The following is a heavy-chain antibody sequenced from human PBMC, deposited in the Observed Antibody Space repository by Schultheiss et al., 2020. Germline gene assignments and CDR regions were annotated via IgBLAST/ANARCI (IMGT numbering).Heavy chain of an antibody. CDR3: ARTGYSSGWYERGYFDY. CDR1: GYSFTSYW. Sequence: GESLKISCKGSGYSFTSYWIGWVRQMPGKGLEWMGIIYPGDSDTRYSPSFQGQVTISADKSISTAYLQWSSLKALDTAMYYCARTGYSSGWYERGYFDYWGQGTLVTVSS. D-gene: IGHD6-19*01. V-gene: IGHV5-51*01. CDR2: IYPGDSDT. J-gene: IGHJ4*02.